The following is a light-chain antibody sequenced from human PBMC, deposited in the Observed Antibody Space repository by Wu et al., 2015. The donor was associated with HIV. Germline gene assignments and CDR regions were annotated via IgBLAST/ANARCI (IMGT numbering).Light chain of an antibody. V-gene: IGKV1-5*03. Sequence: DIQMTQSPSTLSASVGDRVTITCRASQSISSWLAWYQQKPGKAPKLLIYQISNLESGVPSRFSGSGSGTEFTLTISSLQPDDFATYYCQQYNSHIGVTFGPGTKVDIK. CDR2: QIS. CDR1: QSISSW. CDR3: QQYNSHIGVT. J-gene: IGKJ3*01.